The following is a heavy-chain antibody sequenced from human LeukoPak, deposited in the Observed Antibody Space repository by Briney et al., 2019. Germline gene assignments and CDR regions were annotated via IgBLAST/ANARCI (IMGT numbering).Heavy chain of an antibody. V-gene: IGHV3-30*18. D-gene: IGHD1-14*01. CDR3: AKGRGHGTRDAFDI. CDR1: GFTFSSYG. CDR2: ISYDGSNK. J-gene: IGHJ3*02. Sequence: GGSLGLSCAASGFTFSSYGMHWVRQAPGKGLEWVAVISYDGSNKYYADSVKGRFTISRDNSKNTLYLQMNSLRAEDTAVYYCAKGRGHGTRDAFDIWGQGTMVTVSS.